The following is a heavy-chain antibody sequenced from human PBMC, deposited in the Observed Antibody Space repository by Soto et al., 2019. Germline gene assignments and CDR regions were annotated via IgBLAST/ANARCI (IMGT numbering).Heavy chain of an antibody. Sequence: GESLKISCKGSGYSFTSYWIGWVRQMPGKGLEWMGIIYPGDSDTRDSPSFQGQVTISADKSISTAYLQWSSLKASDTAMYYCAIQVEAAAGTPWFDPWGQGTLVTVSS. V-gene: IGHV5-51*01. CDR1: GYSFTSYW. J-gene: IGHJ5*02. D-gene: IGHD6-13*01. CDR3: AIQVEAAAGTPWFDP. CDR2: IYPGDSDT.